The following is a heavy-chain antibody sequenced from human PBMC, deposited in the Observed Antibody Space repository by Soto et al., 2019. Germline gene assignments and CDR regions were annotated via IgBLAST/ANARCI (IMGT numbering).Heavy chain of an antibody. CDR3: ATDSNYDVYNSL. V-gene: IGHV1-69*13. Sequence: SVKVSCKASGGTLNNYAINWVRQAPGQGLEWMGGVLPVSAPPDYAQKFQGRVSITADHSTSTVYMELSRLKSDDTAVYFCATDSNYDVYNSLWGQGTLVTVSS. CDR1: GGTLNNYA. CDR2: VLPVSAPP. J-gene: IGHJ4*02. D-gene: IGHD3-3*01.